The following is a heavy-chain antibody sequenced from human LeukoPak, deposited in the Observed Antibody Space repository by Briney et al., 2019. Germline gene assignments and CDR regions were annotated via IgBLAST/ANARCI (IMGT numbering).Heavy chain of an antibody. J-gene: IGHJ4*02. D-gene: IGHD3-22*01. V-gene: IGHV1-46*01. CDR2: INPSGGST. Sequence: GASVKVSCKASGYTFTSYYMHWVRQAPGQGLEWMGIINPSGGSTSYAQKFQGRVTMTTDTSTSTAYMELRSLRSDDTAVYYCARGIPPRRDYDSRGYYSYYFDYWGQGTLVTVSS. CDR3: ARGIPPRRDYDSRGYYSYYFDY. CDR1: GYTFTSYY.